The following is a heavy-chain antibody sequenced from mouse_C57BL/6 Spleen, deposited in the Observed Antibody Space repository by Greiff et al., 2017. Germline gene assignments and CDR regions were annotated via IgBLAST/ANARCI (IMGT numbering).Heavy chain of an antibody. CDR3: AREGEDWDAGGFAY. V-gene: IGHV1-52*01. CDR2: IDPSDSET. Sequence: VQLQQSGAELVRPGSSVKLSCKASGYTFTSYWMHWVKQRPIQGLEWIGNIDPSDSETHYNQKFKDKATLTVDKSSSTAYMQLSSLTSEDSAVYYCAREGEDWDAGGFAYWGQGTLVTVSA. D-gene: IGHD4-1*01. J-gene: IGHJ3*01. CDR1: GYTFTSYW.